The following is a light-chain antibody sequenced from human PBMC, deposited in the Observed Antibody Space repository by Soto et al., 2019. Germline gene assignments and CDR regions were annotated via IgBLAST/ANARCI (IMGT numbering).Light chain of an antibody. CDR3: QHRADWPRGS. CDR1: QSVSSY. Sequence: EIVLTQSPDTLSLSPGDTATLSCRASQSVSSYLAWYQQKPGLPPRLLIYHASNRATGIPARFSGSGSGTDFTLTISSLEPEDFAVYFCQHRADWPRGSFGQGTKLDVK. CDR2: HAS. J-gene: IGKJ2*01. V-gene: IGKV3-11*01.